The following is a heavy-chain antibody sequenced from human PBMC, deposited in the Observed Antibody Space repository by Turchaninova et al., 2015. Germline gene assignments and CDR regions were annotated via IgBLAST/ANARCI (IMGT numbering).Heavy chain of an antibody. CDR3: ARNNDHDY. D-gene: IGHD2-8*01. V-gene: IGHV1-2*02. CDR2: INPNTGGT. CDR1: GYIFTDYS. Sequence: QVQLVQSGAEVKKPGASVKVSCKASGYIFTDYSMHWVRQAPGEGLEWMGWINPNTGGTNYAQKFQGRVTVTWDTYISTAYMELSSLRTDDTAVYYCARNNDHDYWGQGTLVTVSS. J-gene: IGHJ4*02.